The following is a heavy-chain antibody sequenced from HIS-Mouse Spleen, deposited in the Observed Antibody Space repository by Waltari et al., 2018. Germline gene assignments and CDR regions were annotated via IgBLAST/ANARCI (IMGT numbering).Heavy chain of an antibody. CDR1: GYTFTGYY. CDR3: ARQRTRDYVAFDI. V-gene: IGHV1-2*02. Sequence: QVQLVQSGAEVKKPGASVKVSCKASGYTFTGYYMHWVRQAPGQGLEWMRWINPNSGGTNYAKKFQGRVTMTRDTSISTAYMELSRLRSDDTAVYYCARQRTRDYVAFDIWGQGTMVTVSS. CDR2: INPNSGGT. D-gene: IGHD4-17*01. J-gene: IGHJ3*02.